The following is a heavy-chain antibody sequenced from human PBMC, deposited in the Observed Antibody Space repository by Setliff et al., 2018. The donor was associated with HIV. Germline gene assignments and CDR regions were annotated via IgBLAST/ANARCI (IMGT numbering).Heavy chain of an antibody. Sequence: ASVKVSCKASGYAFTGYYIHWVRQAPGQGLEWMGRINPNSGGTNYAQKFQGRVTTTADESTSTAYMELTSLRDDDTAVYYCARDRDQGYSSGWPRDWGQGTLVTVSS. V-gene: IGHV1-2*01. D-gene: IGHD6-19*01. CDR3: ARDRDQGYSSGWPRD. CDR1: GYAFTGYY. CDR2: INPNSGGT. J-gene: IGHJ4*02.